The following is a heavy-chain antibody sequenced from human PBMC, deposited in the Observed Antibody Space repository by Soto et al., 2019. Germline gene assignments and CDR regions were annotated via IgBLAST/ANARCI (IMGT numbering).Heavy chain of an antibody. CDR1: GGSISSGDYY. CDR3: ARDLFPAMVGGYYSMDV. J-gene: IGHJ6*02. CDR2: IYYSGST. D-gene: IGHD5-18*01. V-gene: IGHV4-30-4*01. Sequence: QVQLQESGPGLVKPSQTLSLTCTVSGGSISSGDYYWSWIRQPPGKGLEWIGYIYYSGSTYYNPSLKSRVTISVDTSKNQFSLKLSSVTAADTAVYYCARDLFPAMVGGYYSMDVWGQGTTVTVSS.